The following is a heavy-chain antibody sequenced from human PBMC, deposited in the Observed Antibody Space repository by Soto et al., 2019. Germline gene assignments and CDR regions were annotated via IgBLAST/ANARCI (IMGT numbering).Heavy chain of an antibody. CDR2: IYYSGTT. D-gene: IGHD1-26*01. Sequence: LSLTCTVSGGSIKHYYWTWIRQPPGKGLEWMGYIYYSGTTTNYNPSLKSRVTLSVDTSKNQFSLKLSSVTAPDTAVYYCARLGGSYAVPHFDYWGQGTLVTVSS. V-gene: IGHV4-59*08. CDR3: ARLGGSYAVPHFDY. J-gene: IGHJ4*02. CDR1: GGSIKHYY.